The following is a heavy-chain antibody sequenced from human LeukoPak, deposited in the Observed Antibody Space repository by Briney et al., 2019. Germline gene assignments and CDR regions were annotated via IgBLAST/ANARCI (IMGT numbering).Heavy chain of an antibody. J-gene: IGHJ5*02. D-gene: IGHD3-22*01. V-gene: IGHV3-11*04. Sequence: GGSLRLSCAASGFTFSDYYMSWIRQAPGKGLEWVSYISSSGSTIYYADSVKGRFTISRDNAKNSLYLQMNSLRAEDTAVYYCASPFVYDSSGYGENWFDPWGQGTLVTVSS. CDR2: ISSSGSTI. CDR1: GFTFSDYY. CDR3: ASPFVYDSSGYGENWFDP.